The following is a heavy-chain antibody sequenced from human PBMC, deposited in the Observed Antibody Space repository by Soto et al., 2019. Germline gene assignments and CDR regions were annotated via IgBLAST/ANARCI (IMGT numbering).Heavy chain of an antibody. J-gene: IGHJ2*01. CDR1: GGSFSGYY. D-gene: IGHD3-10*01. CDR3: ARGRGDGYNQHWYFDL. V-gene: IGHV4-34*01. Sequence: QVHLQQWGAGLLKPSETLSLTCAVYGGSFSGYYWSWIRQPPGKGLEWIGEINHSGSPNYNPSLKSRVSISVGTSNNQFSLKLSSVTAADTAVYYCARGRGDGYNQHWYFDLWGRGTLVTVSS. CDR2: INHSGSP.